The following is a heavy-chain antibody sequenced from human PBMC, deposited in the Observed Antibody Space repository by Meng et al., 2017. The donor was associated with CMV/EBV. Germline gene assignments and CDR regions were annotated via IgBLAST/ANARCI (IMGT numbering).Heavy chain of an antibody. Sequence: SCGAFGFTFRTYSMHWVRQAPGKGLEWVAVISYDGSNKYYADSVKGRFTISRDNSKNTLYLQMDSLRDEDTAVYYCASGIVAATYFDYWGQGTLVTVSS. CDR3: ASGIVAATYFDY. CDR1: GFTFRTYS. J-gene: IGHJ4*02. V-gene: IGHV3-30-3*01. CDR2: ISYDGSNK. D-gene: IGHD1-26*01.